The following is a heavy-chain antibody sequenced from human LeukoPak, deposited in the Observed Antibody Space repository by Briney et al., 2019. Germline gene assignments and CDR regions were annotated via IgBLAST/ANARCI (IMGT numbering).Heavy chain of an antibody. D-gene: IGHD3-10*01. J-gene: IGHJ4*02. CDR1: GGTFSSYA. CDR2: IIPIFGTA. CDR3: ATSYGSGSGNDY. Sequence: SVKVSCKASGGTFSSYAISWVRQAPGQGLEWMGGIIPIFGTANYAQKFQGRVTITADESTSTAYMELSSLRSEDTAVYYCATSYGSGSGNDYWGQGTLVTVSS. V-gene: IGHV1-69*01.